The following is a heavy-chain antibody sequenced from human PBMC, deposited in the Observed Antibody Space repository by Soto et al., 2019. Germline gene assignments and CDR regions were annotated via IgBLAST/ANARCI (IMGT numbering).Heavy chain of an antibody. J-gene: IGHJ4*02. Sequence: QVQLVQSGAEVKKPGASVKVSCKASGYIFTNHYIHWVRQAQGQGLEWMGIINPSGGSTNYLQKFQGRITMTRDTSTSTVYMELSSLRSEDTAVYFCARADYYDSSGFYYDCWGQGSLVTVSS. CDR3: ARADYYDSSGFYYDC. D-gene: IGHD3-22*01. CDR1: GYIFTNHY. CDR2: INPSGGST. V-gene: IGHV1-46*01.